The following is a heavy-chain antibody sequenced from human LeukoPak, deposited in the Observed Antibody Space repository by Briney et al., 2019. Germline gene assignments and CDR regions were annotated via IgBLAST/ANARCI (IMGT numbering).Heavy chain of an antibody. CDR2: IYYSGST. D-gene: IGHD3-22*01. CDR3: ARDPYPEGGYYYLPGDFDY. CDR1: GGSISSYY. Sequence: SETLSLTCTVSGGSISSYYWGWIRQPPGKGLEWIGSIYYSGSTYYNPSLKSRVTISVDTSKNQFSLKLSSVTAADTAVYYCARDPYPEGGYYYLPGDFDYWGQGTLVTVSS. V-gene: IGHV4-39*07. J-gene: IGHJ4*02.